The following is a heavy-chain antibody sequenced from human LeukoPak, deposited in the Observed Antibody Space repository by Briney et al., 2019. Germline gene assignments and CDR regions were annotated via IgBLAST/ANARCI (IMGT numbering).Heavy chain of an antibody. CDR1: GGSFSGYY. J-gene: IGHJ6*03. Sequence: SETLSLTCAVYGGSFSGYYWSWIRQPPGKGLEWIGEINHSGSTNYNPSLKSRVTISVDTSKNQFSLKLSSVTAADTAVYYCAGTHCTNGVCYIRPRYYYYMDVWGKGTTVTVSS. V-gene: IGHV4-34*01. CDR3: AGTHCTNGVCYIRPRYYYYMDV. D-gene: IGHD2-8*01. CDR2: INHSGST.